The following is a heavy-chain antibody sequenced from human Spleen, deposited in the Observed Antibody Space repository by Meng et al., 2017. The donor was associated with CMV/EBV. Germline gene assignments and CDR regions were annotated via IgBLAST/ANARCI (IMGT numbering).Heavy chain of an antibody. Sequence: ASGFTFDDYGMSWVRQAPGKGLEWVSGINWNGGSTHYADSVKGRFTISRDNAKNSLYLQMISLRAEDTALYYCARGHDYSMTSACSYWGQGTLVTVSS. CDR3: ARGHDYSMTSACSY. CDR2: INWNGGST. CDR1: GFTFDDYG. V-gene: IGHV3-20*03. J-gene: IGHJ4*02. D-gene: IGHD5-12*01.